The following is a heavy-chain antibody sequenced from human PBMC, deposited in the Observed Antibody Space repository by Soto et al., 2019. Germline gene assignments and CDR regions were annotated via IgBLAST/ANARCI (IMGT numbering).Heavy chain of an antibody. CDR3: ARGKYCSSTSCWFDP. J-gene: IGHJ5*02. D-gene: IGHD2-2*01. CDR1: GYPFTNYD. Sequence: ASVKVSCKASGYPFTNYDITWVRQATGQGLEWMGWMNFNSGNTGYAQKFQDRVIMTRDTSIDTAYMELSRLSFEDTAVYYCARGKYCSSTSCWFDPWGKGTQVTVS. V-gene: IGHV1-8*01. CDR2: MNFNSGNT.